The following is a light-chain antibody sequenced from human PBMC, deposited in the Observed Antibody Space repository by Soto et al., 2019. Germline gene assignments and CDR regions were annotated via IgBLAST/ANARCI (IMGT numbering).Light chain of an antibody. Sequence: EIVLTQSPSTLSLSPGERATLSCRASQSVSSSYLAWYQQKPGQAPRLLIYGASSRATGIPDRFSGSGSGTDFTLTISRLEPEDFAVYYCQQYASSRETFGQGTKVDIK. CDR1: QSVSSSY. CDR3: QQYASSRET. CDR2: GAS. V-gene: IGKV3-20*01. J-gene: IGKJ1*01.